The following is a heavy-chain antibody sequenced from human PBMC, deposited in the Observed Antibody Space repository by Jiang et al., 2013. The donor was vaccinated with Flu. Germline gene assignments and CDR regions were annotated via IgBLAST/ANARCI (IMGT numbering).Heavy chain of an antibody. Sequence: IPIFGTANYAQKFQGRVTITADESTSTAYMELSSLRSEDTAVYYCASLSSSWYYFDYWGQGTLVTVSS. CDR3: ASLSSSWYYFDY. V-gene: IGHV1-69*01. CDR2: IPIFGTA. D-gene: IGHD6-13*01. J-gene: IGHJ4*02.